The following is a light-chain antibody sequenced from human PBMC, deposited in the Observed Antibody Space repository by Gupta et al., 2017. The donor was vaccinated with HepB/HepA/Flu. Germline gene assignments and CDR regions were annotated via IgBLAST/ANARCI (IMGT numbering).Light chain of an antibody. J-gene: IGKJ4*01. V-gene: IGKV1-12*01. CDR3: QQSSTFLIS. CDR1: QGIFSW. CDR2: AAS. Sequence: EIQLTQSPSSVSASIGDRVTITCRSSQGIFSWLAWYQQKPGKAPKLLIHAASSLQSGVPSRFSGSGAGTEFTLTINNLQPEDFATYYCQQSSTFLISFGGGTKLEIK.